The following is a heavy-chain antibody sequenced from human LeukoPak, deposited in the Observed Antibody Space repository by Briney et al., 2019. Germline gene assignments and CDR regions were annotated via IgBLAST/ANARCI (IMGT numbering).Heavy chain of an antibody. CDR1: GDSISSSNSY. V-gene: IGHV4-39*01. J-gene: IGHJ5*02. D-gene: IGHD3-16*01. Sequence: SETLSLTCTVSGDSISSSNSYWGWIRQPPGKGLEWIGSIYYSGNTYYNASLKSRVTISVDTSKNQFSLKLTSVTAADTALYYCAKRKGVWGNYFDPWGQGILVTVSS. CDR2: IYYSGNT. CDR3: AKRKGVWGNYFDP.